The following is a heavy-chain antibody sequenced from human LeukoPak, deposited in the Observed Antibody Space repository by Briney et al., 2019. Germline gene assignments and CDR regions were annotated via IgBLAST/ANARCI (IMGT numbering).Heavy chain of an antibody. J-gene: IGHJ4*02. CDR1: GGSISSGGHY. Sequence: SQTLSLTCTVSGGSISSGGHYWSWIRQHPGKGLEWIGYIYYSGSTYYNPSLKSRVTISVDTSKNQFSLKLSSVTAADTAVYYCARGVVVPAAIGSYYFDYWGQGTLVTVSS. CDR3: ARGVVVPAAIGSYYFDY. CDR2: IYYSGST. D-gene: IGHD2-2*02. V-gene: IGHV4-31*03.